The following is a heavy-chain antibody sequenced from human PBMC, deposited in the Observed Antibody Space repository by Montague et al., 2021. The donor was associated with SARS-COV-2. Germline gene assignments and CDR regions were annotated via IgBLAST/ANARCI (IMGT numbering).Heavy chain of an antibody. V-gene: IGHV4-31*03. CDR3: ARSPEPMIILIITSLNWYFDL. J-gene: IGHJ2*01. Sequence: TLSLTCTVSGGSISSGGYYWSWIRQHPGKGLEWIGYIYYSGSTXYNPSLKSRVTISVDTSKNQFSLEMSSVTAADTAVYYCARSPEPMIILIITSLNWYFDLWGRGTLVTVSS. CDR2: IYYSGST. CDR1: GGSISSGGYY. D-gene: IGHD3-22*01.